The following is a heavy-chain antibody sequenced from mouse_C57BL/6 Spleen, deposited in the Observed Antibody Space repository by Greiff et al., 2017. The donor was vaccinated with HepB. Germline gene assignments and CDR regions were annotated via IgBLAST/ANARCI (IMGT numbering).Heavy chain of an antibody. J-gene: IGHJ2*01. Sequence: EVHLVESGGGLVQPKGSLKLSCAASGFTFNTYAMHWVRQAPGKGLEWVARIRSKSSNYATYYADSVKDRFTISRDDSQSMIYLQMNNLKTEDTAMYYCVREGSKGTPYYFDYWGQGTTLTVSS. CDR3: VREGSKGTPYYFDY. V-gene: IGHV10-3*01. CDR2: IRSKSSNYAT. CDR1: GFTFNTYA.